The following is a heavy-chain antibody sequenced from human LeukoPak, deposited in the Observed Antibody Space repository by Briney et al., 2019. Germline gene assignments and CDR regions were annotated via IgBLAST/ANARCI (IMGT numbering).Heavy chain of an antibody. CDR3: ARGGAITMIRGVPGY. J-gene: IGHJ4*02. Sequence: GGSLRLSCAASGFTFSSYWMSWVRQAPGKGLEWVANIKQDGSEKYYVDSVKGRFTISRDNAKNSLYLQMNSLRAEDTAVYYCARGGAITMIRGVPGYWGQGTLVTVSS. V-gene: IGHV3-7*01. CDR2: IKQDGSEK. D-gene: IGHD3-10*01. CDR1: GFTFSSYW.